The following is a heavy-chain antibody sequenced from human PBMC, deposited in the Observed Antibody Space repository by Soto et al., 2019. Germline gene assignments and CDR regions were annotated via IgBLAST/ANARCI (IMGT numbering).Heavy chain of an antibody. CDR3: ARQRPTDGRWEFANYYGMDV. V-gene: IGHV4-4*07. Sequence: PSETLSLTCTVSGASISSYFWSWIRQPAGKGLEWIGRIYTSGSTDYNPSLESRVTMSVDTSKNQFSLKLSSVTAADTAVYYCARQRPTDGRWEFANYYGMDVWGQGTPVTVSS. CDR1: GASISSYF. J-gene: IGHJ6*02. D-gene: IGHD1-26*01. CDR2: IYTSGST.